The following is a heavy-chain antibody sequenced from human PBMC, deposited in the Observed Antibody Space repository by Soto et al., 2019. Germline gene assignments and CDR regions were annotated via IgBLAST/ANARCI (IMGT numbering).Heavy chain of an antibody. V-gene: IGHV1-18*01. CDR2: LSGDNGGI. Sequence: APVKGPCPSSYASIKSYDITWVRRAPGQGLEWMGWLSGDNGGIKYAQKFQGRVTMTTDMSTSTFYLELRSLSSDETAVYFCGGSRVSGLDLWGQGTTSKVSS. CDR1: YASIKSYD. J-gene: IGHJ6*01. CDR3: GGSRVSGLDL. D-gene: IGHD1-26*01.